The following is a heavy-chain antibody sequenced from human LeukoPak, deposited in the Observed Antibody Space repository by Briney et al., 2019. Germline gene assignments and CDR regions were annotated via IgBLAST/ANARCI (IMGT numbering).Heavy chain of an antibody. Sequence: PSETLSLTCTVSGGSISSSSYYWGWIRQPPGKGLEWIGSIYYSGSTYYNPSLKSRVTISVDTSKNQFSLKLSSVTAADTAVYYCARFSSWFHWFDPWGQGTLVTVSS. J-gene: IGHJ5*02. CDR2: IYYSGST. D-gene: IGHD6-13*01. CDR3: ARFSSWFHWFDP. CDR1: GGSISSSSYY. V-gene: IGHV4-39*07.